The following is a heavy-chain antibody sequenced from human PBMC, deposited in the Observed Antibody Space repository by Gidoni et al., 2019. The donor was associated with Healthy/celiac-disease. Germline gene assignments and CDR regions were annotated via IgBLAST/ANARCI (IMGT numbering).Heavy chain of an antibody. Sequence: QVQLVQSGAEVTKPGASVKVSCKASGYTFTGYYMHWVRQAPGQGLEWMGWINPNRDGTNYAQKFQGRVTMTRDTSISTAYMELSRLRADDTAVYYCARVGAAAGRPFDYWGQGTLVTVSS. J-gene: IGHJ4*02. D-gene: IGHD6-13*01. CDR1: GYTFTGYY. CDR3: ARVGAAAGRPFDY. CDR2: INPNRDGT. V-gene: IGHV1-2*02.